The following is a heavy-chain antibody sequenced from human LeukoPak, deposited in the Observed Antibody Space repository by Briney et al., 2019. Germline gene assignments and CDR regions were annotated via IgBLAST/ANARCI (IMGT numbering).Heavy chain of an antibody. V-gene: IGHV3-30*18. Sequence: PGGSLRLSCAASGFTFSSYDMHWVRQAPGKGLEWVAVISYDGTNKYYADSVKGRFTTPRDNSKNTLYVQMNSLRAEDTAVYYCAKVMYSSGWHTSGDAFDIWGQGTMVTVSS. CDR1: GFTFSSYD. CDR2: ISYDGTNK. CDR3: AKVMYSSGWHTSGDAFDI. J-gene: IGHJ3*02. D-gene: IGHD6-19*01.